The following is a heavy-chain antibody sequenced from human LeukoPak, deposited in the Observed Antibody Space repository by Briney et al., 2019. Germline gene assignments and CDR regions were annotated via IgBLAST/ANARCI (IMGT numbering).Heavy chain of an antibody. D-gene: IGHD1-1*01. V-gene: IGHV4-59*08. J-gene: IGHJ4*02. CDR1: GGSISSSY. CDR3: ARLPTGTPYFDY. Sequence: SETLSLTCTVSGGSISSSYWSWIRQPPGKGLEWIGYIYYSGSANYNPSLKSRVTISVDTSKNQFSLKLSSVTAADTAVYYCARLPTGTPYFDYWGQGTLVTVSS. CDR2: IYYSGSA.